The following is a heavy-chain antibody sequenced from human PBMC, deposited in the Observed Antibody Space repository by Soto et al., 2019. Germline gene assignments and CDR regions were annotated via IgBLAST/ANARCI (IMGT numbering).Heavy chain of an antibody. CDR1: GFTFSSYA. Sequence: PGGSLRLSCAAPGFTFSSYAMNWVRQAPGKGLEWVAFMSYDGSSKFVSDSVKGRFTISRDNSKNTLFLHMNNVRLEDTAMYYCAIVRVADSPLDQWGQGTLVTVSS. CDR3: AIVRVADSPLDQ. CDR2: MSYDGSSK. D-gene: IGHD3-10*02. V-gene: IGHV3-30*01. J-gene: IGHJ4*02.